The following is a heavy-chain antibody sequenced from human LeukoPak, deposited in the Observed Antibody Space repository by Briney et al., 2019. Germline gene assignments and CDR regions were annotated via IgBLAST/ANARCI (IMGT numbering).Heavy chain of an antibody. Sequence: ASVKVSCKASGYTFTGYYMHWVRQAPGQGLEWMGRINPNSGGTSYAQKFQGRVTMTRDTSISTAYMELSRLRSDDTAVYYCARGTTVTTRRGDWFDPWGQGTLVTVSS. J-gene: IGHJ5*02. V-gene: IGHV1-2*06. CDR2: INPNSGGT. CDR3: ARGTTVTTRRGDWFDP. CDR1: GYTFTGYY. D-gene: IGHD4-11*01.